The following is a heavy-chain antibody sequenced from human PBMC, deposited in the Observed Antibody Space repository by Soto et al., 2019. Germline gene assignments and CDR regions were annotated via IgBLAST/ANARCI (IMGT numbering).Heavy chain of an antibody. CDR3: ARGGGSSRTFDY. CDR2: IYPSDSDT. CDR1: GSNFAGYR. J-gene: IGHJ4*02. V-gene: IGHV5-51*01. D-gene: IGHD3-9*01. Sequence: GESLKISCTGTGSNFAGYRIAGVPQTPGKGLELMGIIYPSDSDTRYSPSFQGQVTISAERSISSAYLKWSRLRASDTAMYCCARGGGSSRTFDYGGRGTSVTVSS.